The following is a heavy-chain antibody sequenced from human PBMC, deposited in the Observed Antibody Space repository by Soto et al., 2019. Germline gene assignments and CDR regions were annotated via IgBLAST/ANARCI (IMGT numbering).Heavy chain of an antibody. J-gene: IGHJ6*02. D-gene: IGHD3-16*01. CDR2: VNPKNGGT. Sequence: ASVKVSCKASGYNFIDFYVHWVRQAPGQGLEWMGWVNPKNGGTFYAQRFQGRVTMSRDTSSNAAYMDLSGVRSDDTAVYSCARDPMGRGDPHSYGMDVWGQATTVTVSS. V-gene: IGHV1-2*02. CDR1: GYNFIDFY. CDR3: ARDPMGRGDPHSYGMDV.